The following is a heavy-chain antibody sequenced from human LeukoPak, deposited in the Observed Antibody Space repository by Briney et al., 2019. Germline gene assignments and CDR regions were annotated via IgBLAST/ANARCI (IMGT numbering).Heavy chain of an antibody. CDR1: GYTFTSYY. V-gene: IGHV1-46*01. CDR2: INPSGGST. CDR3: ARDPPPSIAVAGTPPDDY. J-gene: IGHJ4*02. D-gene: IGHD6-19*01. Sequence: ASVKVSCKASGYTFTSYYMHWVRQAPGQGLEWMGIINPSGGSTSYAQKFQGRVTMTRDTSTRTVYMELSSLRSEDTAVYYCARDPPPSIAVAGTPPDDYWGQGTLVTVSS.